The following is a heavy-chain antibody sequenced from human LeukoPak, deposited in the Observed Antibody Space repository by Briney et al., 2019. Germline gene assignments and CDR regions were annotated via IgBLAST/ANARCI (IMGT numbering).Heavy chain of an antibody. CDR2: VYHNGGT. CDR1: GGSISGYY. V-gene: IGHV4-59*08. Sequence: SETLSLTCTVSGGSISGYYWSWIRQPPGKGLEWIGYVYHNGGTNYNPSLQSRLTISIDTSKNQFSLKLSSVTAADTAVYYCARHLRAVAGGRYFDYWGQGTQVTVSS. J-gene: IGHJ4*02. D-gene: IGHD6-19*01. CDR3: ARHLRAVAGGRYFDY.